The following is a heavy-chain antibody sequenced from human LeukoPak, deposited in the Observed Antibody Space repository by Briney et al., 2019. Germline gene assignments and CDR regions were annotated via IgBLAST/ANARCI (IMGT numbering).Heavy chain of an antibody. CDR1: GFTFDRYT. CDR2: AGWAGGTT. D-gene: IGHD3-10*02. CDR3: AKELDTMFFDY. V-gene: IGHV3-43*01. J-gene: IGHJ4*02. Sequence: GGSLRLSCATSGFTFDRYTIHWVRQAPGKGLEWVSLAGWAGGTTFYSDSVRGRFTISRDSGGKSVYLQMNSLTTDDTAFYFCAKELDTMFFDYWGQGALVTVSS.